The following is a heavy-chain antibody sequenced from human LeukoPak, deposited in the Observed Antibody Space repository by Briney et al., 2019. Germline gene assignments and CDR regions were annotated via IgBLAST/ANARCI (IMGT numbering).Heavy chain of an antibody. CDR1: GGSIRSYS. CDR3: ARGYSLGNWFDP. CDR2: IYYSGST. J-gene: IGHJ5*02. Sequence: SETLSLTCTVSGGSIRSYSWSWIRQPPGKGLEWIGYIYYSGSTNYNPSLKSRVTISVDTSKNQFSLKLSSVTAADTAVYYCARGYSLGNWFDPWGQGTLVTVSS. V-gene: IGHV4-59*13. D-gene: IGHD5-18*01.